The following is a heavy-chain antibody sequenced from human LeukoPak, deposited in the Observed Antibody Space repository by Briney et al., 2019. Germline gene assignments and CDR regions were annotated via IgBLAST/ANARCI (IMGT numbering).Heavy chain of an antibody. J-gene: IGHJ4*02. V-gene: IGHV3-30-3*01. Sequence: GRSLRLSCAASGFTFSSYAMHWVRQAPGKGLEWVAVISYDGSNKYYADSVKGRFTISRDNSKKTLYLQMNSLRAEDTAVYYCARGQWLAPDYWGQGTLVTVSS. CDR3: ARGQWLAPDY. D-gene: IGHD6-19*01. CDR2: ISYDGSNK. CDR1: GFTFSSYA.